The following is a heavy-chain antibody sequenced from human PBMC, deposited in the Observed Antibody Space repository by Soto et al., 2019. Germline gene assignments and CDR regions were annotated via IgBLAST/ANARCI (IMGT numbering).Heavy chain of an antibody. D-gene: IGHD2-8*01. Sequence: ESLKISCKGSGYSFHSYWIGWVRQMPGKGPEWMGIIYPGDSNIKYSPPFQGQVTISADKFISTAYLQWSSLKASDTAMYYCVRETNGYSDYWGQGALVTVSS. J-gene: IGHJ4*02. CDR2: IYPGDSNI. CDR3: VRETNGYSDY. V-gene: IGHV5-51*01. CDR1: GYSFHSYW.